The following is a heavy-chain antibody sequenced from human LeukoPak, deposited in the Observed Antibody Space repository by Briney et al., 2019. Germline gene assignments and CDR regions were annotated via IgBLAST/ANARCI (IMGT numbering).Heavy chain of an antibody. D-gene: IGHD3-10*01. CDR1: GFTFSSYG. CDR2: ISHDGSNE. V-gene: IGHV3-30*18. Sequence: QTGGSLRLSCEASGFTFSSYGMHRVRRAPGKGLEWMTVISHDGSNEYYIDSVKGRFTISRDNSKSTLYLQMNSLRVEDTAVYYCAKEGYYGSGSFPDSWGQGTLVTVSS. J-gene: IGHJ4*02. CDR3: AKEGYYGSGSFPDS.